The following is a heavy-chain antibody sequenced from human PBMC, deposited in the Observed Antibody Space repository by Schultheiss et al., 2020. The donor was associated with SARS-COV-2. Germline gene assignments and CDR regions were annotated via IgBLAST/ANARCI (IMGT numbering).Heavy chain of an antibody. V-gene: IGHV4-59*01. Sequence: SETLSLTCTVSDDSMSLFYWSWIRQHPGKGLEWIGYIYYSGSTYYNPSLKSRVTISVDTSKNQFSLKLSSVTAADTAVYYCARDTKYRSHGMDVWGQGTTVTVSS. J-gene: IGHJ6*02. CDR2: IYYSGST. CDR3: ARDTKYRSHGMDV. D-gene: IGHD2-2*01. CDR1: DDSMSLFY.